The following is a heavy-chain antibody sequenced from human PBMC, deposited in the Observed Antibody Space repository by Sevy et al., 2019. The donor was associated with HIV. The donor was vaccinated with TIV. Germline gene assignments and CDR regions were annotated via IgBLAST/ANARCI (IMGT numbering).Heavy chain of an antibody. D-gene: IGHD3-10*01. J-gene: IGHJ6*02. CDR1: GYTFISYG. Sequence: ASVTVSCKASGYTFISYGISWVRQAPGQGLEWMGWISGDNGNTISAQNLQGRVTMSTDTSTSTAYMELRSLRSDDTAVYYCARDSMPTVQGIIITPYYYGMDLWGQGTTVTVSS. CDR2: ISGDNGNT. CDR3: ARDSMPTVQGIIITPYYYGMDL. V-gene: IGHV1-18*01.